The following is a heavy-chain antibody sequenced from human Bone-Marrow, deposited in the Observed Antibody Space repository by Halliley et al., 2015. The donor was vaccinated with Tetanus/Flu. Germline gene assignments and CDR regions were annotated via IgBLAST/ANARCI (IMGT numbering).Heavy chain of an antibody. Sequence: LGGVSVVYTGGATHYADSVKGRFTISRDTSTNTVFLQMTNLKVEDTAVYYCAREGRGTCFDYWGQGALVTVSS. CDR2: VYTGGAT. V-gene: IGHV3-53*05. J-gene: IGHJ4*02. CDR3: AREGRGTCFDY.